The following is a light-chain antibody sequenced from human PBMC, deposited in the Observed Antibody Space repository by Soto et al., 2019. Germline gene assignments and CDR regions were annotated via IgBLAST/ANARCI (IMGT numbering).Light chain of an antibody. J-gene: IGLJ3*02. CDR1: SSDVGSYNL. V-gene: IGLV2-23*02. CDR3: CSYAGSSTGWV. CDR2: AVS. Sequence: QSVLTQPASVSGSPGQSITISCTGTSSDVGSYNLVSWYQQHPGKAPTLMIYAVSKRPSGVSNRFSGSKSGNTASLTLSGLQADDEADYYCCSYAGSSTGWVFGGGTKLTVL.